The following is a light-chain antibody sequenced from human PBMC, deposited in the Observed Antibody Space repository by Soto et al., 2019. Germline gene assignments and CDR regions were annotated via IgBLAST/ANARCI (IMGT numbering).Light chain of an antibody. V-gene: IGLV2-14*01. Sequence: QSVLTQPASVSGSPGQSITTSCTGTSSDVGGYNFVSWYQQHPGKAPKLMIFDVRDRPSGVSNRFSGSKSGNTASLTISGLQAEDEADYYCSSYTSSSTYVFGAGTKVTV. J-gene: IGLJ1*01. CDR1: SSDVGGYNF. CDR2: DVR. CDR3: SSYTSSSTYV.